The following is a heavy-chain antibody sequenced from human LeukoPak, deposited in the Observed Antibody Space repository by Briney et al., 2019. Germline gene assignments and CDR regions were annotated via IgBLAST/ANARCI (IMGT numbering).Heavy chain of an antibody. D-gene: IGHD3-10*01. Sequence: GESLKISCKGSGYSFTSYWISWVRQMPGKGLEWMGRIDPSDSYTNYSPSFQGHVTISADKSISTAYLQWSSLKASDTAMYYCARHSTNYGSGSYSTGGRWLDPWGQGTLVTVSS. CDR2: IDPSDSYT. CDR3: ARHSTNYGSGSYSTGGRWLDP. J-gene: IGHJ5*02. CDR1: GYSFTSYW. V-gene: IGHV5-10-1*01.